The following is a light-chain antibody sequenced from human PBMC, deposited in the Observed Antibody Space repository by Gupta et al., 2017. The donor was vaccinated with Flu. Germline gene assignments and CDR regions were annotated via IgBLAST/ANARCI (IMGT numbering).Light chain of an antibody. V-gene: IGKV3D-15*01. Sequence: EIVMTQSPATLSVSPGETATLSCRASQTISNNVAWFQQRPGQAPTLLIYGASTRATGIPDRVSGGGSGTDFTLTITSLQPEDFAIFYCQQYHKWPHSFGQGTRLEI. CDR1: QTISNN. CDR2: GAS. CDR3: QQYHKWPHS. J-gene: IGKJ2*03.